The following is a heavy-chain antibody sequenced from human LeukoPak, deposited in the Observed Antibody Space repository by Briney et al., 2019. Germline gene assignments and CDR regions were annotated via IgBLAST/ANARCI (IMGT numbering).Heavy chain of an antibody. CDR1: GFTSSSYG. CDR2: ISYDGSNK. Sequence: GGSLRLSCAASGFTSSSYGMHWVRQAPGKGLEWVAVISYDGSNKYYADSVKGRFTISRDSSKNTLYLQMNSLRAEDTAVYYCAKAWMVAAAGTFYYFDYWGQGTPVTVSS. V-gene: IGHV3-30*18. CDR3: AKAWMVAAAGTFYYFDY. D-gene: IGHD6-13*01. J-gene: IGHJ4*02.